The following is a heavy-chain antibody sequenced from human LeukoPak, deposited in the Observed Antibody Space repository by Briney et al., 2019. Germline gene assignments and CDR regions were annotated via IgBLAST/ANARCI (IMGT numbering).Heavy chain of an antibody. CDR3: ARWRMAYCGGDCYSGWFDP. J-gene: IGHJ5*02. CDR2: IYYSGST. Sequence: PSETLSLTCTVSGGSISSHYWSWIRQPPGKGLEWIGYIYYSGSTNYNPSLKSRVTISVDTSKNQFSLKLSSVTAADTAVYYCARWRMAYCGGDCYSGWFDPWGQGTLVTVSS. CDR1: GGSISSHY. V-gene: IGHV4-59*08. D-gene: IGHD2-21*02.